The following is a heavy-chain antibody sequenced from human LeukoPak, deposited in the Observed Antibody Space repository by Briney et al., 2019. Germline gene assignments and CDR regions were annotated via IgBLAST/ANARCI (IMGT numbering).Heavy chain of an antibody. V-gene: IGHV2-5*01. D-gene: IGHD2-2*01. Sequence: SGPTLVKPXQTLTLTCTFSGFSLSTSGVGVGWIRQPPGKALEWLALIYWNDDKRYSPSLKSRLTITKDPSKNQVVLTMTNMDPVDTATYYCAHRPGSTSWPAFDYWGQGTLVTVSS. CDR3: AHRPGSTSWPAFDY. J-gene: IGHJ4*02. CDR1: GFSLSTSGVG. CDR2: IYWNDDK.